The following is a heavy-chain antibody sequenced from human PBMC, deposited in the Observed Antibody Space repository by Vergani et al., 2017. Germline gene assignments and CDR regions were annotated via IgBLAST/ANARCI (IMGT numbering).Heavy chain of an antibody. V-gene: IGHV4-34*01. Sequence: QVQLQQWGAGLLKPSETLSLTCAVYGGSFSGYYWSWIRQPPGKGLEWIGEINHSGSTNYNPSLKSRVTISVDTSKNQFSLKLSSVTAADTAVYYCARGAPYGDYAAKFDSWGQGTLVTVSS. D-gene: IGHD4-17*01. J-gene: IGHJ4*02. CDR2: INHSGST. CDR1: GGSFSGYY. CDR3: ARGAPYGDYAAKFDS.